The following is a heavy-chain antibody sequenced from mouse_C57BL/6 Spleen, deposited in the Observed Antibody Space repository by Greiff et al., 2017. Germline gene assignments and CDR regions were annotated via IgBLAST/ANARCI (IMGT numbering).Heavy chain of an antibody. CDR3: ARGDYGSSYALYWYFDV. V-gene: IGHV5-4*01. D-gene: IGHD1-1*01. CDR2: ISDGGSYT. Sequence: VQLKESGGGLVKPGGSLKLSCAASGFTFSSYAMSWVRQTPEKRLEWVATISDGGSYTYYPDNVKGRFTISRDNAKNNLYRQMSHLKSEDTAMYYCARGDYGSSYALYWYFDVWGTGTTVTVSS. CDR1: GFTFSSYA. J-gene: IGHJ1*03.